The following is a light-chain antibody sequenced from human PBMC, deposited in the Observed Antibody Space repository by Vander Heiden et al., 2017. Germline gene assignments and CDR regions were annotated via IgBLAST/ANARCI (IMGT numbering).Light chain of an antibody. CDR3: QQSYSTLSIT. V-gene: IGKV1-39*01. Sequence: DIQMTQSPSSLSASVGDRVTITCRASQSISSYLNWYQQKQGKAPKLLIYAASSLQSGVPSRFSGSGSGTDFTLTISSLQPEDFATYYCQQSYSTLSITFGQGTRLEIK. CDR2: AAS. J-gene: IGKJ5*01. CDR1: QSISSY.